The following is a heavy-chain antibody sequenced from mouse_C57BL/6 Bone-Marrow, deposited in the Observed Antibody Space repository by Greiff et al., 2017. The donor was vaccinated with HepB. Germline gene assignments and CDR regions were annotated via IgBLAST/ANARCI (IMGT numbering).Heavy chain of an antibody. J-gene: IGHJ4*01. CDR3: AREYYYGSSYDYYAMDY. Sequence: DVKLVESGGGLVQPGGSLKLSCAASGFTFSDYYMYWVRQTPEKRLEWVAYISNGGGSTYYPDTVKGRFTISRDNAKNTLYLQMSRLKSEDTAMYYCAREYYYGSSYDYYAMDYWGQGTSVTVSS. D-gene: IGHD1-1*01. V-gene: IGHV5-12*01. CDR1: GFTFSDYY. CDR2: ISNGGGST.